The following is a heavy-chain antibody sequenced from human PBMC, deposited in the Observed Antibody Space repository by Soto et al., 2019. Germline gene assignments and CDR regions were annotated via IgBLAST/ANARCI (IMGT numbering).Heavy chain of an antibody. Sequence: QVQLQESGPGLVKPSQTLSLTCTVSGGSISSGGYYWSWIRQHPGKGLEWIGYIYYSGSTYYNPSLKSRVNISVDTSKNQFSLKLSSVTAADTAVYYGARDRDGYNELFDYWGQGTLVTVSS. D-gene: IGHD5-12*01. CDR1: GGSISSGGYY. CDR2: IYYSGST. CDR3: ARDRDGYNELFDY. J-gene: IGHJ4*02. V-gene: IGHV4-31*03.